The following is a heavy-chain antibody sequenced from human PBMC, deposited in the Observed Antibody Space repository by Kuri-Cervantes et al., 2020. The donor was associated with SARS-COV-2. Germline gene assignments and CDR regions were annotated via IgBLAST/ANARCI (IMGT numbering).Heavy chain of an antibody. J-gene: IGHJ5*02. CDR3: AKVGPYNWFDP. CDR1: GFTFSSYE. V-gene: IGHV3-23*01. Sequence: GESLKISCAASGFTFSSYEMNWVRQAPGKGLEWVSAISGSGGSTYYADSVKGRFTISRDNSKNTLYLQMNSLRAEDTAVYYCAKVGPYNWFDPWGQGTLVTVSS. CDR2: ISGSGGST.